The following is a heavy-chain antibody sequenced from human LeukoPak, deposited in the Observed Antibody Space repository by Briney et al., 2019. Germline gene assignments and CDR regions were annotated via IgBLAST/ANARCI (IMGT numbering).Heavy chain of an antibody. D-gene: IGHD5-12*01. V-gene: IGHV4-34*01. CDR2: INHSGST. Sequence: PSGTPSPTCAVYGGSFSGYYLGWIRQPPGKGLGWIGEINHSGSTNYNPSLKSRVTISADTSKNQFSLKLSSVTAADTAVYYCARAGWLRTKGYFDYWGQGTLVTVSS. CDR1: GGSFSGYY. J-gene: IGHJ4*02. CDR3: ARAGWLRTKGYFDY.